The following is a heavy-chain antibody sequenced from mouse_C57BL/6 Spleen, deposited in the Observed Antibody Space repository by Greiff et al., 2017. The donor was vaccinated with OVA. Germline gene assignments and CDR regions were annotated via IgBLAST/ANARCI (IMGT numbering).Heavy chain of an antibody. CDR3: ARGYRYFDV. CDR1: GYAFSSSW. Sequence: QVQLQQSGPELVKPGASVTISCKASGYAFSSSWMNWVKQRPGKGLEWIGRIYTGDGDTNYNGKFKGKATLTADKSSSTAYMQLSSLTSEDSAVYFCARGYRYFDVWGTGTTVTVSS. J-gene: IGHJ1*03. CDR2: IYTGDGDT. V-gene: IGHV1-82*01.